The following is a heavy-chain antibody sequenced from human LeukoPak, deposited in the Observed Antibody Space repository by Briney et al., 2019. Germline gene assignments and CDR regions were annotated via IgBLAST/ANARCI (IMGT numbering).Heavy chain of an antibody. D-gene: IGHD5-18*01. CDR2: INHSGST. CDR3: ARGRGYSYGLYRYYFDY. CDR1: GGSISSSSYY. J-gene: IGHJ4*02. V-gene: IGHV4-39*07. Sequence: PSETLSLTCTVSGGSISSSSYYWSWIRQPPGKGLEWIGEINHSGSTNYNPSLKSRVTISVDTSKNQFSLKLSSVTAADTAVYYCARGRGYSYGLYRYYFDYWGQGTLVTVSS.